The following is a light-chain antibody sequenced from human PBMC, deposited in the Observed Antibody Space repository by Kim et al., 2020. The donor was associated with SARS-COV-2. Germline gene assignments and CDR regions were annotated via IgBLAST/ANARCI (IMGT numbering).Light chain of an antibody. CDR3: SSYTSSSTSYVV. CDR1: SSDVGGYNY. J-gene: IGLJ2*01. Sequence: ITNTCTGTSSDVGGYNYVTWYQEHTGKAPKLMSDDVSKRPSGVSNRFSGSKSGNTASLTISGLQAEDEADYYCSSYTSSSTSYVVFGGGTQLTVL. CDR2: DVS. V-gene: IGLV2-14*04.